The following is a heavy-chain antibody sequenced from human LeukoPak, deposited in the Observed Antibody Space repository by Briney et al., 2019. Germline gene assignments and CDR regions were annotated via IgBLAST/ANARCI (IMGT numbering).Heavy chain of an antibody. Sequence: PSETLSRTCAVCGGTFCGCYWIWIRQPPGMGLVWIGEINHSGSTNYHPSLKSRVTISVDTSKNQFSLKLSSVTAADTAVYYCARGKEQLYGTFDYWGQGTLVTVSS. CDR2: INHSGST. CDR3: ARGKEQLYGTFDY. V-gene: IGHV4-34*01. J-gene: IGHJ4*02. CDR1: GGTFCGCY. D-gene: IGHD6-6*01.